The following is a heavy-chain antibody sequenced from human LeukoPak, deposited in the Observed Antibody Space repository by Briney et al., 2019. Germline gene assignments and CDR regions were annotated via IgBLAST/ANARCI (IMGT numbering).Heavy chain of an antibody. CDR3: AREPAAILGYYYYMDV. V-gene: IGHV4-34*01. J-gene: IGHJ6*03. Sequence: SETLSLTCAVYGGSFSGYYWSWIRQPPGKGLEWIGEINHSGSTNYNPSLKSRVTISVDTSKNQFSLKLSSVTAADTAVYYCAREPAAILGYYYYMDVWGKGTTVTVSS. CDR1: GGSFSGYY. CDR2: INHSGST. D-gene: IGHD2-2*02.